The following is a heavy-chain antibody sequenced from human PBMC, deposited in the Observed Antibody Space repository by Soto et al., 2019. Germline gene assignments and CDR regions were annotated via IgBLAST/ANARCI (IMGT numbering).Heavy chain of an antibody. CDR2: INHSGST. J-gene: IGHJ1*01. D-gene: IGHD6-13*01. CDR1: GGSFRGYY. CDR3: ARSRAAAGTRYFQH. V-gene: IGHV4-34*01. Sequence: QVQLQQWGAGLLKPSETLSLTCAVYGGSFRGYYWSWIRQPPGKGLEWIGEINHSGSTNYNPSLKSRVTISVDTSKNQFSLKLSSVTAADTAVYYCARSRAAAGTRYFQHWGQGTLVTVSS.